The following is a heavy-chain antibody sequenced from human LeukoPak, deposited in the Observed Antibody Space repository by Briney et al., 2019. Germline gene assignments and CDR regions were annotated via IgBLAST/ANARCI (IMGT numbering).Heavy chain of an antibody. Sequence: SETLSLTCAVYGGSFSGYYWSWIRQPAGKGLEWIGRIYTSGSTNYNPSLKSRVTMSVDTSKNQFSLKLSSVTAADTAVYYCARVVAAAGTLRSQYYFDYWGQGTLVTVSS. V-gene: IGHV4-59*10. CDR3: ARVVAAAGTLRSQYYFDY. D-gene: IGHD6-13*01. J-gene: IGHJ4*02. CDR1: GGSFSGYY. CDR2: IYTSGST.